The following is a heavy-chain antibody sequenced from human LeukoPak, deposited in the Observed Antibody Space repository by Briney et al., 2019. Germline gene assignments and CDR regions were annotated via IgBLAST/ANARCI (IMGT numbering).Heavy chain of an antibody. Sequence: GGSLRLSCAASGFTFSHFAMHWVRQAPGKGLEWVAVISYDGKKNYYADSVKGRFTLTRDDSANTLSLQMNSLRAEDTAVYYCVRGSKIRGVIPEGEFDYWGQGTLVTVSS. D-gene: IGHD3-10*01. J-gene: IGHJ4*02. CDR2: ISYDGKKN. CDR3: VRGSKIRGVIPEGEFDY. V-gene: IGHV3-30*03. CDR1: GFTFSHFA.